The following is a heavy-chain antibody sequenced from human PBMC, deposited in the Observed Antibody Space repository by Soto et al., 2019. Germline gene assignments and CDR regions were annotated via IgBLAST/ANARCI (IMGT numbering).Heavy chain of an antibody. CDR1: GGSISSGYYY. CDR3: ARLAVAGSSRFDP. CDR2: IYYSGST. J-gene: IGHJ5*02. V-gene: IGHV4-30-4*01. D-gene: IGHD6-19*01. Sequence: LSLTCTVSGGSISSGYYYWSWIRQPPGKGLEWIGYIYYSGSTYYNPSLKNRVTISVDTSKNQFSLKLSSVTAADTAVYYCARLAVAGSSRFDPWGQGTLVTVSS.